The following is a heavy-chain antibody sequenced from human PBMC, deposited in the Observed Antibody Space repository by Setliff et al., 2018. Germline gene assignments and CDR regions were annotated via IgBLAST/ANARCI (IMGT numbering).Heavy chain of an antibody. V-gene: IGHV1-69*05. J-gene: IGHJ6*03. CDR1: GGAFSNYG. CDR2: IIPIFGTT. D-gene: IGHD2-21*02. CDR3: ARESVVVVTTTNYYYYIDV. Sequence: SVKVSCKASGGAFSNYGITWVRQAPGQGLEWMGGIIPIFGTTTYAQKFLGRVTITTDESSSTGYMELSSLRSEDTAVYFCARESVVVVTTTNYYYYIDVWGERTTVTVSS.